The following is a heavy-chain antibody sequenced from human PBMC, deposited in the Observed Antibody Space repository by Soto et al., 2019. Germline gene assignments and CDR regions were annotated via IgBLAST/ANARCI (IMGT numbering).Heavy chain of an antibody. V-gene: IGHV3-11*01. CDR2: ISSSGSTI. D-gene: IGHD6-6*01. Sequence: PGGSLRLSCAASGFTFSDYYMSWIRQAPGKGLEWVSYISSSGSTIYYADSVKGRFTISRDNAKNSLYLQMNSLRAEDTAVYYCARGRIAGRLINWFDPWAQGTLVTVSS. CDR1: GFTFSDYY. CDR3: ARGRIAGRLINWFDP. J-gene: IGHJ5*02.